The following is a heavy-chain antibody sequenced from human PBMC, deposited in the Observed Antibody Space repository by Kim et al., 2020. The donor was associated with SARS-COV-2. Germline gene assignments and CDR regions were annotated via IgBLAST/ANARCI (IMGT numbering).Heavy chain of an antibody. V-gene: IGHV1-2*06. D-gene: IGHD3-10*01. CDR2: INPNSGGT. Sequence: ASVKVSCKASGYTFTGYYMHWVRQAPGQGLEWMGRINPNSGGTNYAQKFQGRVTMTRDTSISTAYMELSRLRSDDTAVYYCARDPSRGWFGELGDNWFDPWGQGTLVTVSS. CDR1: GYTFTGYY. J-gene: IGHJ5*02. CDR3: ARDPSRGWFGELGDNWFDP.